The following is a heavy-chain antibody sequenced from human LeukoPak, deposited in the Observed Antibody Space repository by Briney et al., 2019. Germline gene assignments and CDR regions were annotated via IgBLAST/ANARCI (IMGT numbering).Heavy chain of an antibody. CDR1: GFTFSSYA. Sequence: GGALRLSCAASGFTFSSYAMSWVRQAPGKGLEWVSAISGSGGSTYYADSVQGRFTISRYNSKDTLYLQMNSLRADDTAVYYCAKRARYKVYSSSWYHFDYWGQGTLVTVSS. J-gene: IGHJ4*02. CDR2: ISGSGGST. CDR3: AKRARYKVYSSSWYHFDY. V-gene: IGHV3-23*01. D-gene: IGHD6-13*01.